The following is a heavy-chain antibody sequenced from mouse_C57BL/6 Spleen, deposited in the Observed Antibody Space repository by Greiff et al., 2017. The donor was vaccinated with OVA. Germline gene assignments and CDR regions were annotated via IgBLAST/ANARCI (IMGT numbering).Heavy chain of an antibody. J-gene: IGHJ1*03. CDR3: ARSDKRGWYFDV. CDR2: INPGSGGT. V-gene: IGHV1-54*01. CDR1: GYAFTNYL. Sequence: VQLQQSGAELVRPGTSVKVSCKASGYAFTNYLIEWVKQRPGQGLEWIGVINPGSGGTNYNEKFKGKATLTADKSSSTAYMQLSSLTSEDSAVYFCARSDKRGWYFDVWGTGTTVTVSS.